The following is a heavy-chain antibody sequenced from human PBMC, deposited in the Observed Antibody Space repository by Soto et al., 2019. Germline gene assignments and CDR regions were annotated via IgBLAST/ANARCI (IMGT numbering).Heavy chain of an antibody. J-gene: IGHJ4*02. D-gene: IGHD3-16*02. Sequence: GASVKVSRTASGGTFSSYAISWVRQAPGQGLEWMGGIIPIFGTANYAQRFQGRVTITADESTSTAYMELSSLRSEDTAVYYCARATDPYYDYVWGSYRPLDYWGQGTLVTVSS. CDR2: IIPIFGTA. CDR3: ARATDPYYDYVWGSYRPLDY. V-gene: IGHV1-69*13. CDR1: GGTFSSYA.